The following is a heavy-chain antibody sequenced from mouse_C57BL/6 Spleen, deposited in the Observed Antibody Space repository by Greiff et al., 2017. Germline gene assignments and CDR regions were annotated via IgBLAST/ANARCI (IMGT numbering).Heavy chain of an antibody. Sequence: QVQLQQSGAELARPGASVKLSCKASGYTFTSYGISWVKQRTGQGLEWIGEIYPRSGNTYYNEKFKGKATLTADKSSSTAYMELRSLTSEDSAVYFCAREEGGDYYGSSYCFDYWGQGTTLTVSS. CDR3: AREEGGDYYGSSYCFDY. D-gene: IGHD1-1*01. V-gene: IGHV1-81*01. CDR1: GYTFTSYG. CDR2: IYPRSGNT. J-gene: IGHJ2*01.